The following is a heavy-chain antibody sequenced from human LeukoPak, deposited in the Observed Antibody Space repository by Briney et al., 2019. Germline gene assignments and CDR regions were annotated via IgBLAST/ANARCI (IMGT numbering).Heavy chain of an antibody. CDR2: INHSGST. V-gene: IGHV4-34*01. D-gene: IGHD2-15*01. J-gene: IGHJ6*02. CDR3: AREPGSPYYGMDV. Sequence: SESLSLTCAVYGGSFSGYYWSWIRQPPGKGLEWIGEINHSGSTNYNPSLKSRVTISVDTSKNQFSLKLSSVTAADTAVYYCAREPGSPYYGMDVWGQGTTVTVSS. CDR1: GGSFSGYY.